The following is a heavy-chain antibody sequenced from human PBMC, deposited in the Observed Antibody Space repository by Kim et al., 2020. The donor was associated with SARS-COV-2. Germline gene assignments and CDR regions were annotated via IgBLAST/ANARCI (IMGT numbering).Heavy chain of an antibody. CDR2: ISYDGSNK. CDR3: ARGVAINHYYWYFDL. J-gene: IGHJ2*01. V-gene: IGHV3-33*05. D-gene: IGHD3-9*01. CDR1: GFTFSSYG. Sequence: GGSLRLSCAASGFTFSSYGMHWVRQAPGKGLEWVAVISYDGSNKYYADSVKGRFTISRDNSKNTLYLQMNSLRAEDTAVYYCARGVAINHYYWYFDLWGRGTLVTVSS.